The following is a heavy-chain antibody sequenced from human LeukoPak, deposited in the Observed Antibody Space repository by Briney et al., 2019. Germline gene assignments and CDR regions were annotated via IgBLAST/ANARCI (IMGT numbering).Heavy chain of an antibody. CDR3: KSGGAAPGSFDY. D-gene: IGHD1-1*01. CDR2: IKYDGSEE. V-gene: IGHV3-7*01. Sequence: GGSLRLSCAASGFTFSTYWMSWMRQAPGKGPEWVANIKYDGSEEYYVDSVKGRFTISRDNAKNPLYLQLNSLRVEDTAVYYCKSGGAAPGSFDYWGQGTLVTVSS. CDR1: GFTFSTYW. J-gene: IGHJ4*02.